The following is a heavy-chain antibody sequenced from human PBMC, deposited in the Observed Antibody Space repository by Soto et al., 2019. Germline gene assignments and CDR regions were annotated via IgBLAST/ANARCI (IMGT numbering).Heavy chain of an antibody. Sequence: GGSLRLSCIASGFTLSTYSMTWVRQAPGKGLEWLSYISKSSTTINYADSVKGRFTISRDNAKNSVYLEMSSLRDEDSAVYYCARDPPNFYYYGMDVWGQGTTVTVS. CDR2: ISKSSTTI. CDR3: ARDPPNFYYYGMDV. J-gene: IGHJ6*02. V-gene: IGHV3-48*02. CDR1: GFTLSTYS.